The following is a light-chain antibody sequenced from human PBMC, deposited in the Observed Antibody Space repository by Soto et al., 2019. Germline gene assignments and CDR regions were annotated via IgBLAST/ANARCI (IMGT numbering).Light chain of an antibody. CDR2: DVS. V-gene: IGKV3-11*01. CDR3: QQSSS. J-gene: IGKJ5*01. CDR1: QSVSSY. Sequence: IVLTQYPATLSLSPGERATLSCRASQSVSSYLAWYQQKPGQAPRLLIYDVSNRATGIPGRFSGSGAGTDFTLTITGLEPGDVAVYYCQQSSSFGQGTRLEIK.